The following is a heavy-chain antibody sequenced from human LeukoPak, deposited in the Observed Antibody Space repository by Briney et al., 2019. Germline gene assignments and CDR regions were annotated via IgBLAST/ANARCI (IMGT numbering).Heavy chain of an antibody. CDR1: GFTFSSYE. J-gene: IGHJ6*03. V-gene: IGHV3-48*03. CDR3: AKDATAVPGTVYMDV. CDR2: ISSSGSTI. D-gene: IGHD6-13*01. Sequence: HSGGSLRLSCAASGFTFSSYEMNWVRQAPGKGLEWVSYISSSGSTIYYADSVKGRFTISRDNAKNSVYLQMTSLRAEDTALYYCAKDATAVPGTVYMDVWGKGTTVTISS.